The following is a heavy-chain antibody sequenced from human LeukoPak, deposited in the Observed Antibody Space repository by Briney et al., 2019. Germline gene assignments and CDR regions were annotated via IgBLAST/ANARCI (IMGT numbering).Heavy chain of an antibody. J-gene: IGHJ5*02. V-gene: IGHV4-31*03. D-gene: IGHD7-27*01. CDR2: IYYSGST. Sequence: SETLSLTCTVSGGSISSGGYYWSWIRQHPGKGLEWIGYIYYSGSTYYNPSLKSRVTISVDTSKNQFSLKLSSVTAADTAVYYCARDPLKLGGFDPWGQGTLVTVSS. CDR3: ARDPLKLGGFDP. CDR1: GGSISSGGYY.